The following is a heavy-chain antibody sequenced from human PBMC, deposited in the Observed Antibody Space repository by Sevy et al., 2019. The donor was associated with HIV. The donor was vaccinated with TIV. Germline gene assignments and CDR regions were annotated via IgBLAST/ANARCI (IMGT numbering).Heavy chain of an antibody. D-gene: IGHD5-18*01. CDR3: ARHQDTAMVTYAFDI. Sequence: GESLKISCKGSGYSFTSYWIGWVRQMPGKGLEWMGIIYPGDSGTRYSPSFQGQVTISADKSISTAYLQWSSLKASDTAMYYCARHQDTAMVTYAFDIWGQGTMVTVSS. V-gene: IGHV5-51*01. J-gene: IGHJ3*02. CDR2: IYPGDSGT. CDR1: GYSFTSYW.